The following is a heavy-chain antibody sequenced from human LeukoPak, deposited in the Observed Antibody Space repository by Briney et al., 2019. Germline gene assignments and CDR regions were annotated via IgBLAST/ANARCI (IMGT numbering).Heavy chain of an antibody. V-gene: IGHV3-33*01. D-gene: IGHD6-19*01. CDR1: GFTFSSFG. J-gene: IGHJ4*02. CDR3: ARPSSSSGWSEFDS. Sequence: GGSLRLSCAASGFTFSSFGMHWVRQAPGKGLEWVALIWYDGFEKSHADCVKGRFTISRDNSKNTLYLQMNSLRAEDTAVYYCARPSSSSGWSEFDSWGQGTLVTVSS. CDR2: IWYDGFEK.